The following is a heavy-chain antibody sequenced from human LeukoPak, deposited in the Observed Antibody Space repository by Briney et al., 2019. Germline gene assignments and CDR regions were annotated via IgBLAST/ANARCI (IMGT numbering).Heavy chain of an antibody. D-gene: IGHD3-10*01. V-gene: IGHV1-24*01. CDR2: FHPEDGET. CDR3: ATEGKMVRGVYTDY. J-gene: IGHJ4*02. CDR1: GYTLTELS. Sequence: EASVKVSCNVSGYTLTELSMHCVRHAPGKGLEWMGCFHPEDGETIYAQKIQGRLSMTADTSTDTVYMELSSLRSEDTAVYYCATEGKMVRGVYTDYWGQGTLVTVSS.